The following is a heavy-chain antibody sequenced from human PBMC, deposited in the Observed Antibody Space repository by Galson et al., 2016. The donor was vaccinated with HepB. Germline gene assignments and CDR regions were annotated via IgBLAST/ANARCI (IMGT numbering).Heavy chain of an antibody. CDR1: GYTFTSYY. V-gene: IGHV1-46*01. CDR3: AGGIFGVITTTHPFDY. J-gene: IGHJ4*02. CDR2: VNPSDGRT. D-gene: IGHD3-3*01. Sequence: SVKVSCKASGYTFTSYYIHWVRRAPGQGLEWMGVVNPSDGRTSHSQKFQGRVAMTRDTSTNTLYLELSRLRFEDTAVYDCAGGIFGVITTTHPFDYWGQGTLVAVSS.